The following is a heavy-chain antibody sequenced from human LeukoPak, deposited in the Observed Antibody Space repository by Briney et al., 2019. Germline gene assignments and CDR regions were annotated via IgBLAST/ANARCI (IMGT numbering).Heavy chain of an antibody. Sequence: RSSVKVSCKASGGTFSSYAISWVRQAPGQGLEWMGGIIPIFGTANYAQKFQGRVTITTDESTSTAYMELSSLRSEDTAVYYRARAWVGSSGWYSPYYFDYWGQGTLVTVSS. CDR3: ARAWVGSSGWYSPYYFDY. J-gene: IGHJ4*02. CDR1: GGTFSSYA. V-gene: IGHV1-69*05. CDR2: IIPIFGTA. D-gene: IGHD6-19*01.